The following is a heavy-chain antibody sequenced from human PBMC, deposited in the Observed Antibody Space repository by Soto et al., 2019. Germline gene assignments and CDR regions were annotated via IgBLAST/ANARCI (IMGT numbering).Heavy chain of an antibody. CDR1: GFTLSSYN. CDR2: ISGSSDTI. CDR3: ARDHGGSTWFVGIYYYFGVDV. Sequence: GGSLRLSCAASGFTLSSYNMNWVRQAPGKGLEWVSFISGSSDTIYYADSVKGRFTISRDNAKNSLYLQMDGLRDEDTAAYYCARDHGGSTWFVGIYYYFGVDVWGQGTTVTVSS. J-gene: IGHJ6*02. V-gene: IGHV3-48*02. D-gene: IGHD6-13*01.